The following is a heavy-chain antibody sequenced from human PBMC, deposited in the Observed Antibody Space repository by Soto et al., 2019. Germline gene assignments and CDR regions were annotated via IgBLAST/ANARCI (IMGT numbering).Heavy chain of an antibody. CDR3: ARAPTGE. D-gene: IGHD3-16*01. Sequence: PSETLSLTCTVSGDSITSGVYFWSWIRQHPVKGLEWIGCIYHSGSTYYKPSLRGRVSMSVDTSKNQFSLELTSVTVADTAVYYCARAPTGEWGQGTLVTVSS. V-gene: IGHV4-31*03. CDR2: IYHSGST. CDR1: GDSITSGVYF. J-gene: IGHJ4*02.